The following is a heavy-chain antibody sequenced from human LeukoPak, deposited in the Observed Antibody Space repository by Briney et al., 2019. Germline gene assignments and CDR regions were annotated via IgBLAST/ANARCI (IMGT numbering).Heavy chain of an antibody. CDR3: ARDCSNGVCYPRDY. D-gene: IGHD2-8*01. J-gene: IGHJ4*02. CDR1: GYTLSEYG. V-gene: IGHV1-18*01. Sequence: GASVKVSCKTSGYTLSEYGISWVRQAPGQGLEWVGWITTYNGERIYSQRFQGRVTMTTDTSSGTYYMELRNLRSDDTAIYYCARDCSNGVCYPRDYWGQGTQVVVST. CDR2: ITTYNGER.